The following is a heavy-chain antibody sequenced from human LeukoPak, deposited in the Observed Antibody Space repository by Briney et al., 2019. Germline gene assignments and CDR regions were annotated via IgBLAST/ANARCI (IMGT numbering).Heavy chain of an antibody. J-gene: IGHJ3*02. D-gene: IGHD3-16*01. CDR1: GFTFSTYT. CDR3: ARWGDRRGGAFDI. V-gene: IGHV3-21*01. CDR2: ISSSSSYI. Sequence: GGSLRLSCAASGFTFSTYTMNWVRQAPGKGLEWVSSISSSSSYIYYADSVKGRFTISRDNAKNSLYLQMNSMRAEDTALYDCARWGDRRGGAFDIWGQGTMVTVSS.